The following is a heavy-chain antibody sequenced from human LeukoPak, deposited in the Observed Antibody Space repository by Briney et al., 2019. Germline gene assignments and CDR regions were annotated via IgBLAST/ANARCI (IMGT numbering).Heavy chain of an antibody. CDR2: INPSGGST. CDR3: ARGPGPADDGGGYCFDY. J-gene: IGHJ4*02. D-gene: IGHD3-22*01. V-gene: IGHV1-46*01. Sequence: ASVTVSCKASGYTFTRYYLYWVRQAPGQGREWMGVINPSGGSTTSAQKFQGRVTMTRDTSTSTVYMELRSLRSEDTAVYYCARGPGPADDGGGYCFDYWGQGTLVTVSS. CDR1: GYTFTRYY.